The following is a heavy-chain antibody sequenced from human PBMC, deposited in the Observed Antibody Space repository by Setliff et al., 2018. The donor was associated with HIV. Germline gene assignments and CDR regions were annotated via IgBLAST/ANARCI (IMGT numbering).Heavy chain of an antibody. V-gene: IGHV1-69-2*01. D-gene: IGHD3-16*01. CDR1: GYTFTDYY. CDR2: VEPESGET. Sequence: ASVKVSCKASGYTFTDYYIHWVQQAPGKGLEWMGRVEPESGETAYPEKFQGRVIITADRSTQTTYMELRRLRSGDTAMYYCARGEMIAFGGVGWLDPWGHGTLVTVSS. CDR3: ARGEMIAFGGVGWLDP. J-gene: IGHJ5*02.